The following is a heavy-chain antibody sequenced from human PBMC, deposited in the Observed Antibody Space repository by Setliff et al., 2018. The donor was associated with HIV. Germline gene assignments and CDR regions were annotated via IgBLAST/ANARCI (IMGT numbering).Heavy chain of an antibody. CDR3: ARDHRGSDYFDY. CDR2: IYYSGST. CDR1: GGSISSHY. J-gene: IGHJ4*02. D-gene: IGHD6-19*01. V-gene: IGHV4-59*11. Sequence: LSLTCTVSGGSISSHYWSWIRQPPGKGLEWIGTIYYSGSTNYNPSLKSRVTISVDKSKNQFSLKLSSVTAADTAVYYCARDHRGSDYFDYWGQGTLVTVSS.